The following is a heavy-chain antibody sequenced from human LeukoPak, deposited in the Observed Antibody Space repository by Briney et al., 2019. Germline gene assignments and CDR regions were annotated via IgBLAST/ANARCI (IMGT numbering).Heavy chain of an antibody. CDR2: ISSSSSTI. D-gene: IGHD3-3*02. V-gene: IGHV3-48*01. CDR3: ARDIFSVFDYVYYYGMDV. CDR1: GVTFSSYS. Sequence: GGSLRLSCAASGVTFSSYSMNWVRRAPGKGLEWVSYISSSSSTIYYADSVKGRFTISRDNAKNSLYLQMNSLRAEDTAVYYCARDIFSVFDYVYYYGMDVWGQGTTVTVSS. J-gene: IGHJ6*02.